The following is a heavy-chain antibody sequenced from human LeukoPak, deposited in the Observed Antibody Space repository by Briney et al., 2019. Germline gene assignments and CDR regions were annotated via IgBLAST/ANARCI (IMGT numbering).Heavy chain of an antibody. Sequence: GGSLRLSCAASGFTFSDYYMSWIRQAPGKGLEWVSYISSSGSTIYYADSVKGRFTISRDNAKNSLYLQMNSLRAEDTAVYYCAGLGYCSSTSCYGGAFDYWGQGTLVTVSS. CDR1: GFTFSDYY. J-gene: IGHJ4*02. CDR2: ISSSGSTI. V-gene: IGHV3-11*04. D-gene: IGHD2-2*01. CDR3: AGLGYCSSTSCYGGAFDY.